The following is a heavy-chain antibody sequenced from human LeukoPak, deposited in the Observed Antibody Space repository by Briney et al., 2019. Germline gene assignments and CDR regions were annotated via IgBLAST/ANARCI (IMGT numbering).Heavy chain of an antibody. CDR1: EYSFTNYW. V-gene: IGHV5-51*01. J-gene: IGHJ1*01. Sequence: GESLKISCKGSEYSFTNYWIGLVRQMPGKGVEWMGIIYPGDSDTRYSPSFQGQVTISADKSISTAYLQWSSLKASDTAMYFCATYAGSYSKYFQHWGQGTLVTVSS. CDR3: ATYAGSYSKYFQH. D-gene: IGHD3-10*01. CDR2: IYPGDSDT.